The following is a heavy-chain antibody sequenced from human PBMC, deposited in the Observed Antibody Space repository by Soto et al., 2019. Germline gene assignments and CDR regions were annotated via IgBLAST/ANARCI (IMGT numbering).Heavy chain of an antibody. CDR3: ARDSGSHGYYYYMDV. J-gene: IGHJ6*03. V-gene: IGHV1-3*01. D-gene: IGHD6-13*01. Sequence: ASVKVSCKASGYTFTSYAMHWVRQAPGQRLEWMGWINAGNGNTKYSQKFQGRVTITRDTSASTAYMELSSLRSEDTAVYYCARDSGSHGYYYYMDVWGKGTTVTVSS. CDR1: GYTFTSYA. CDR2: INAGNGNT.